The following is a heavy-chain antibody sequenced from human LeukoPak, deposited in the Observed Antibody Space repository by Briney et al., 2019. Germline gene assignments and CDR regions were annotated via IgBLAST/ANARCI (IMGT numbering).Heavy chain of an antibody. Sequence: PSETLSLTCTVSGGSISSGDYYWSWIRQPPGKGLERIGYIYYSGSTYYNPSLKSRVTISVDTSKNQFSLKLSSVTAADTAVYYCARSQTRLRRIDYWGQGTLVTVSS. CDR1: GGSISSGDYY. CDR3: ARSQTRLRRIDY. D-gene: IGHD4-17*01. CDR2: IYYSGST. V-gene: IGHV4-30-4*08. J-gene: IGHJ4*02.